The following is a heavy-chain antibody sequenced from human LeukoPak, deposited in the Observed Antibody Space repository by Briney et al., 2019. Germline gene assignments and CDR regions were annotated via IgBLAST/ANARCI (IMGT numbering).Heavy chain of an antibody. D-gene: IGHD3-10*01. CDR1: GYTLTEVS. CDR3: ARSISMVRGAIRDAFDI. CDR2: FDPEDGET. Sequence: ASVKVSCKVSGYTLTEVSMYWVRQPPGKGLEWMGTFDPEDGETFYAQKFQGRVTMTEDTSTDTAYMELSSLRSEDTAVYYCARSISMVRGAIRDAFDIWGQGTMVTVSS. J-gene: IGHJ3*02. V-gene: IGHV1-24*01.